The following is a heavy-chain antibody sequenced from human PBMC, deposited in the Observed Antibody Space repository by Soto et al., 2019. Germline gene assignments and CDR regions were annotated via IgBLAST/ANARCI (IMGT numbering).Heavy chain of an antibody. J-gene: IGHJ4*02. CDR3: TTAPARGCH. CDR1: GFTFSSAW. CDR2: IKSKTDGGTT. D-gene: IGHD3-10*01. Sequence: GSLRLSCAASGFTFSSAWVNWVRQAPGKGLEWVGRIKSKTDGGTTDYAAPVNGRFTISRDDSVDTMYLQMNSLKTEDTAVYYCTTAPARGCHWGRGTLVTVSS. V-gene: IGHV3-15*01.